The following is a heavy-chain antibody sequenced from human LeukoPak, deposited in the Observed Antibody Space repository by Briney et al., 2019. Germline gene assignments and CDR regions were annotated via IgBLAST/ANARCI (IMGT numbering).Heavy chain of an antibody. V-gene: IGHV1-2*02. D-gene: IGHD5-12*01. CDR2: INPNSGGT. CDR1: GYTITNNY. Sequence: GASVKVSCKASGYTITNNYMHWVRQAPGQGLEWMGWINPNSGGTNYAQKLQGRVTMTTDTSTSTAYMELRSLRSDDTAVYYCARAVATIQYCYYMDVWGKGTTVTVSS. CDR3: ARAVATIQYCYYMDV. J-gene: IGHJ6*03.